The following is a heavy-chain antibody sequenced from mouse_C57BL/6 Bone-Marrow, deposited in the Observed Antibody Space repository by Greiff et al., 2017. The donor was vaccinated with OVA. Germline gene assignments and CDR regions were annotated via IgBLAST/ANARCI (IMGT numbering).Heavy chain of an antibody. V-gene: IGHV1-12*01. J-gene: IGHJ1*03. D-gene: IGHD1-1*01. Sequence: QVQLKESGAELVRPGASVKMSCKASGYTFTSYNMHWVKQTPRQGLEWIGAIYPGNGDTSYNQKFKGKATLTVDKSSSTAYMQLSSLTSEDSAVYFCAREGYYGSRNVGGPWYFDVWGTGTTVTVSS. CDR3: AREGYYGSRNVGGPWYFDV. CDR2: IYPGNGDT. CDR1: GYTFTSYN.